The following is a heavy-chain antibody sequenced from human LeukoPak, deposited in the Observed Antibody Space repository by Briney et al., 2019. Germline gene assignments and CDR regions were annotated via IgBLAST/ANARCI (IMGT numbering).Heavy chain of an antibody. CDR1: GGTFSSYA. CDR2: IIPIFGTA. V-gene: IGHV1-69*13. Sequence: GASVKVSCKASGGTFSSYAISWVRQAPGQGLEWMGGIIPIFGTANYAQKFQGRVTITADESTSTAYMELGSLRSEDTAVYYCARERQQLGYFDYWGQGTLVTVSS. D-gene: IGHD6-13*01. J-gene: IGHJ4*02. CDR3: ARERQQLGYFDY.